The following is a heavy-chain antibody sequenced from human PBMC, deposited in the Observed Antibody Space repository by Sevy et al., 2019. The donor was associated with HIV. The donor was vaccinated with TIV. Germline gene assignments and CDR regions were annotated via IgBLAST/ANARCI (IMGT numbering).Heavy chain of an antibody. Sequence: GGSLRLSCVASGFSFGDYFINWVRQAPGKGLEWVSSISSGSSFIFYADSVKGRFTISRDNAKKSLYLHMSSLRAEDTAVYFCARGDYYGSLFYFDYWGPGTLVTVSS. CDR1: GFSFGDYF. CDR3: ARGDYYGSLFYFDY. CDR2: ISSGSSFI. J-gene: IGHJ4*02. V-gene: IGHV3-21*01. D-gene: IGHD3-10*01.